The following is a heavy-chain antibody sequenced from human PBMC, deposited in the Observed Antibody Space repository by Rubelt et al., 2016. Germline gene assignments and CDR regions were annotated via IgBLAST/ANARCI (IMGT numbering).Heavy chain of an antibody. Sequence: MRRQQWGAGLFRPSQTLSLTCGVYGGSFSNYYWTWIRQPPGKGLEWIGDINKSGNTDYNPSLKSRVTIAVDTSKNQVSLKLSSVTAADTAVYYCATRYCGGGSCYFYPEYHLDYWGQGTLVTVSS. CDR3: ATRYCGGGSCYFYPEYHLDY. V-gene: IGHV4-34*01. CDR2: INKSGNT. J-gene: IGHJ4*02. CDR1: GGSFSNYY. D-gene: IGHD2-15*01.